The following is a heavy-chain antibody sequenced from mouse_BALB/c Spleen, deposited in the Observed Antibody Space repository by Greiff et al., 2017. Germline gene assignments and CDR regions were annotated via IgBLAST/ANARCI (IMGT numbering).Heavy chain of an antibody. CDR1: GYSITSDYA. CDR2: ISYSGST. J-gene: IGHJ4*01. V-gene: IGHV3-2*02. Sequence: EVQLKESGPGLVKPSQSLSLTCTVTGYSITSDYAWNWIRQFPGNKLEWMGYISYSGSTSYNPSLKSRISITRDTSKNQFFLQLNSVTTEDTATYYCARRDYYGSSYYAMDYWGQGTSVTVSS. D-gene: IGHD1-1*01. CDR3: ARRDYYGSSYYAMDY.